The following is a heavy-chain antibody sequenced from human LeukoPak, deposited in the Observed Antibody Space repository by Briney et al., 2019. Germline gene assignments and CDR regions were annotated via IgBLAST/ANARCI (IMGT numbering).Heavy chain of an antibody. CDR3: ARDWFHAIDY. CDR2: ISGGST. V-gene: IGHV3-38-3*01. J-gene: IGHJ4*02. CDR1: GFTVSSNE. D-gene: IGHD2/OR15-2a*01. Sequence: GGPLRLSCAASGFTVSSNEMSWVRQAPGKGLEWVSSISGGSTYYEDSRKGRFTISRDSSKNTLHLQMNSLRAEDTAVYYCARDWFHAIDYWGQGTLVTVSS.